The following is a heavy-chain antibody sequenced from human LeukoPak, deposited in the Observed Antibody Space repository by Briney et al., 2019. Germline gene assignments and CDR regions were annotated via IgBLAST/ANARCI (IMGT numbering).Heavy chain of an antibody. CDR3: AKGPLVQYFDY. Sequence: GSLRLSCAASGFTVSSNYMSWVRQAPGKGLEWVSAISGSGDSTFYADSVKGRLTISRDNSKNTLYLQMNSLGAEDTAVYYCAKGPLVQYFDYWGQGTLVTVSS. CDR1: GFTVSSNY. CDR2: ISGSGDST. J-gene: IGHJ4*02. D-gene: IGHD6-6*01. V-gene: IGHV3-23*01.